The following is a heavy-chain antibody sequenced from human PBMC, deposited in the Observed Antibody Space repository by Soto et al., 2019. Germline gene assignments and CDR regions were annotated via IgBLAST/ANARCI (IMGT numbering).Heavy chain of an antibody. CDR1: GGSISSYY. CDR2: IYYSGST. J-gene: IGHJ4*02. V-gene: IGHV4-59*01. CDR3: ARSDGRY. Sequence: SETLSLTCTVSGGSISSYYWIWIRQPPGKGLEWIGYIYYSGSTNYNPSLKSRVTISVDTSKNQFSLKLSSVTAADTAVYYCARSDGRYWGQGTLVTVS.